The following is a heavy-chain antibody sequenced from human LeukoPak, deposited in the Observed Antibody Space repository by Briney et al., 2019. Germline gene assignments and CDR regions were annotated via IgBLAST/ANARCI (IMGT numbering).Heavy chain of an antibody. CDR1: GFTFSSYS. D-gene: IGHD5-18*01. Sequence: GGSLRLSCAASGFTFSSYSVNWVRQAPGKGLEWVSYISSSSSTIYYADSVKGRFTISRDNAKNSLYLQMNSLRAEDTAVYYCARAPGYGSPDYWGQGTLVTVSS. CDR3: ARAPGYGSPDY. CDR2: ISSSSSTI. V-gene: IGHV3-48*01. J-gene: IGHJ4*02.